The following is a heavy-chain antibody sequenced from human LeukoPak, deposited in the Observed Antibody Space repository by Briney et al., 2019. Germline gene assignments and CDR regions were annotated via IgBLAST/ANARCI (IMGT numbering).Heavy chain of an antibody. J-gene: IGHJ6*02. Sequence: SGTLSLTCAVYGGSFSGYYWSWIRQPPGKGLEWIGEINHSGSTNYNPSLKSRVTISVDTSKNQFSLKLSSVTAADTAVYYCASCSTSCRYGMDVWGQGTTVTVSS. V-gene: IGHV4-34*01. CDR3: ASCSTSCRYGMDV. CDR2: INHSGST. CDR1: GGSFSGYY. D-gene: IGHD2-2*01.